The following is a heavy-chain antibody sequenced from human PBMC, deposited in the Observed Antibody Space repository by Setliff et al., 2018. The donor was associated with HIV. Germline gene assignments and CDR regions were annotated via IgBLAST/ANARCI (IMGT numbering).Heavy chain of an antibody. CDR1: GGSISSHY. D-gene: IGHD6-19*01. CDR2: IYYSGST. J-gene: IGHJ5*02. CDR3: VRIWLHKDADIPRFDP. V-gene: IGHV4-59*08. Sequence: PSETLSLTCTVSGGSISSHYWSWIRQPPGKGLEWIGYIYYSGSTNSNPSLKSRVSMSIDTSKDQFSLKLTSVTAADTAVYYCVRIWLHKDADIPRFDPWGQGILVTVSS.